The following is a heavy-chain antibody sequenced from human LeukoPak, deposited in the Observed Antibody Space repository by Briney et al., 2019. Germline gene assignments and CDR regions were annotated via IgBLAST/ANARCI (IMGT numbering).Heavy chain of an antibody. CDR3: AREGLGSSTSSFDY. CDR2: INHSGST. J-gene: IGHJ4*02. D-gene: IGHD2-2*01. Sequence: SETLSLTCAVYGGSFSGYYWSWIRQPPGKGLEWIGEINHSGSTNYNPSLTSRVTISVDTSKNQFSLKLSSVTAADTAVYYCAREGLGSSTSSFDYWGQGTLVTVSS. V-gene: IGHV4-34*01. CDR1: GGSFSGYY.